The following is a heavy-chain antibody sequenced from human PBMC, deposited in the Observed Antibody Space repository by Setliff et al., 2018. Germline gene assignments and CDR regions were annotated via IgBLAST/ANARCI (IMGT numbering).Heavy chain of an antibody. J-gene: IGHJ6*03. D-gene: IGHD3-22*01. Sequence: GGSLRLSCVASGFTFSNYGMHWVRQAPGKGLEWVTYIQHDGNIKHYADSVKGRCTISRDNSKNTLYLEMSRLRPEDTAVYYCAKVGLHDSSGHFYYMDVWGKGTTVTFSS. CDR1: GFTFSNYG. V-gene: IGHV3-30*02. CDR3: AKVGLHDSSGHFYYMDV. CDR2: IQHDGNIK.